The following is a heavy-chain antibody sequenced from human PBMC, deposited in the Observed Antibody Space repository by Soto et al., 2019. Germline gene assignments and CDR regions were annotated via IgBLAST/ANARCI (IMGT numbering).Heavy chain of an antibody. CDR3: ARAPMVLSRSYFDS. V-gene: IGHV4-59*01. Sequence: SETLSLTCTVSGGSISNFYWSWIRQPPGKGLEWIGYISYSGNTNHNPSLKSRVSISVDTSKNQLSLNLTSVTAADTAVYYCARAPMVLSRSYFDSWGQGTPVTVSS. CDR2: ISYSGNT. D-gene: IGHD2-8*01. J-gene: IGHJ4*02. CDR1: GGSISNFY.